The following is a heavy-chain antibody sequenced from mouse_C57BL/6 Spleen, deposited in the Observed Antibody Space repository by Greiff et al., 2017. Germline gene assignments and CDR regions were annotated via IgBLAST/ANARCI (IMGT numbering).Heavy chain of an antibody. CDR3: VRMGPYCLDY. Sequence: SGGGLVQPKGSLKLSCAASGFTFNTYAMHWVRQAPGKGLEWVGRIRSKSSNYASYYAVSVKDRFTISRDDSQSMLYLQLNDLKTEDKARYCCVRMGPYCLDYWGKGTTLTDSS. J-gene: IGHJ2*01. CDR2: IRSKSSNYAS. V-gene: IGHV10-3*01. CDR1: GFTFNTYA. D-gene: IGHD1-1*01.